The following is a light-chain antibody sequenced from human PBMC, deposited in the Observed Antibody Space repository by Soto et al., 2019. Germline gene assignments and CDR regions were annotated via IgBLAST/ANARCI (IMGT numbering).Light chain of an antibody. CDR1: QGISTW. CDR3: QQGKSFHLT. V-gene: IGKV1-12*01. J-gene: IGKJ4*01. Sequence: DIQMTQSPSSVSAFVGDRITITCRASQGISTWLAWYQQKPGKAPTLLISDASILQGGVPSRFVGSGSGRDFTLTISGLQHEDFETYYCQQGKSFHLTLGGGTKVDIK. CDR2: DAS.